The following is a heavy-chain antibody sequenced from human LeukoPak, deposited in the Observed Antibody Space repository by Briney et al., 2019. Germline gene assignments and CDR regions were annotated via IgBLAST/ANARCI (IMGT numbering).Heavy chain of an antibody. J-gene: IGHJ4*02. CDR1: GFTFDDYA. CDR2: ISWNSGSI. Sequence: GMTLSCSCAASGFTFDDYAMHWVRQAPGKGLEWVSGISWNSGSIVYADSVKGRFTIYRDRTKNSLYLQMSSLRPEDMALYSCARGNGGSISGYVDYWGQGTLVTVSS. D-gene: IGHD2-2*01. CDR3: ARGNGGSISGYVDY. V-gene: IGHV3-9*03.